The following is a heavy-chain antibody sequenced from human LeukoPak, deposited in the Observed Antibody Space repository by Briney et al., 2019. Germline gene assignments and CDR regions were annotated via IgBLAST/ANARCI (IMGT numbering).Heavy chain of an antibody. CDR2: ISGSGGST. CDR3: AKVGLGYYGSGRQSGDY. V-gene: IGHV3-23*01. CDR1: GFTFSSYA. D-gene: IGHD3-10*01. Sequence: GGSLRLSCAASGFTFSSYAMSWVRQAPGKGLEWVSAISGSGGSTYYADSVKGRFTISRDNSKNTLYLQMNSLRAEDTAVYYCAKVGLGYYGSGRQSGDYWGQGTLVTVSS. J-gene: IGHJ4*02.